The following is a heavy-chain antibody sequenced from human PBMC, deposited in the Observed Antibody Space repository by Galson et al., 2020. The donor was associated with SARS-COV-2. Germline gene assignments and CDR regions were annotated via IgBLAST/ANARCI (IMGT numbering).Heavy chain of an antibody. D-gene: IGHD3-10*01. CDR3: ARGGYTYYFGSGSFHDAFDI. J-gene: IGHJ3*02. CDR2: INPNSGGT. V-gene: IGHV1-2*05. CDR1: GYTITDYY. Sequence: ASVKVSCKASGYTITDYYIHWVRQAPGQGREWMVRINPNSGGTNYAQKFQGRVTMTKDTSISTAYMGLSRMRSDDTVVYYCARGGYTYYFGSGSFHDAFDIWGQGTMVTVSS.